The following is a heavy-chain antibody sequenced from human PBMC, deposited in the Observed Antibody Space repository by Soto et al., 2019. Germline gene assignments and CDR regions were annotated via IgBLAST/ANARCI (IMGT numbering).Heavy chain of an antibody. CDR3: AREDTGYPYYFDY. CDR1: GFTFSSSE. J-gene: IGHJ4*02. D-gene: IGHD3-16*02. V-gene: IGHV3-48*03. Sequence: GGSLRLSCAASGFTFSSSEMNWVRQAPGKGLEWVSYISSSGSTVYYADSVKGRFTISRDNAKNSLYLQMNSLRVEDTAVYYCAREDTGYPYYFDYWGQGTLVTVSS. CDR2: ISSSGSTV.